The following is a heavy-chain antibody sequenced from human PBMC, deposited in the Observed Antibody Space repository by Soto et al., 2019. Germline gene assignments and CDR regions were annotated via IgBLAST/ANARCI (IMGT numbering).Heavy chain of an antibody. Sequence: QVQLVESGGGVVQPGRSLRLSCAASGFTFSSYGMHWVRQAPGKGLEWGAVISYDGSNNYYADSVKGRFTISRDNSKNTLYLQMNSLRAEDTAVYYCAKDSPSYYYDSSGYPFRTHSDYWGQGTLVTVSS. J-gene: IGHJ4*02. CDR2: ISYDGSNN. CDR1: GFTFSSYG. D-gene: IGHD3-22*01. CDR3: AKDSPSYYYDSSGYPFRTHSDY. V-gene: IGHV3-30*18.